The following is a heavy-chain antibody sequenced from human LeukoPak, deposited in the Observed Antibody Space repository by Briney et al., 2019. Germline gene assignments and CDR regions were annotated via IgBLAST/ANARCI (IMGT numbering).Heavy chain of an antibody. Sequence: GASVKVSCKASGYTFTSYDINWVRQATGQGLEWMGWMNPNSGNTGYAQKFQGRVTMTRNTSISTAYMELSSLRSEDTAVYYCARVDYSAIYYYYGMDVWGQGTTVTVSS. J-gene: IGHJ6*02. CDR2: MNPNSGNT. CDR1: GYTFTSYD. CDR3: ARVDYSAIYYYYGMDV. V-gene: IGHV1-8*01. D-gene: IGHD5-12*01.